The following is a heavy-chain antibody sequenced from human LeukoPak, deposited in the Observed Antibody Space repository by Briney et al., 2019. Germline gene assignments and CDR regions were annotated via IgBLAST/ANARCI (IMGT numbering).Heavy chain of an antibody. CDR2: INPNTGAT. Sequence: ASMKVSCKPSGYTFTGYYLHWVRQAPGQALEWMGWINPNTGATIYAQKFQGRVTLSRDISISTAYMELTSLRSDDTAVYFCARDRVGSGWPRPWYFEFWGQGTLVTVSS. V-gene: IGHV1-2*02. CDR1: GYTFTGYY. CDR3: ARDRVGSGWPRPWYFEF. D-gene: IGHD6-19*01. J-gene: IGHJ4*02.